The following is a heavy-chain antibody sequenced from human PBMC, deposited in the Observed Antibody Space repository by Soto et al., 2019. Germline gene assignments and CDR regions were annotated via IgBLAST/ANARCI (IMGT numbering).Heavy chain of an antibody. CDR3: ATGGSYCSNTGCLYWYLDL. D-gene: IGHD2-2*01. J-gene: IGHJ2*01. CDR2: IYHSGTT. CDR1: GDSISSNRW. V-gene: IGHV4-4*02. Sequence: QVQLQESGPGLVRASGTLSLTCAVSGDSISSNRWWSWVRQPPGKGREWIGEIYHSGTTNYNPSLTSRVTISVEKSKNQFSLNLNSVTAADTAVYYCATGGSYCSNTGCLYWYLDLWGRGTLVSVSS.